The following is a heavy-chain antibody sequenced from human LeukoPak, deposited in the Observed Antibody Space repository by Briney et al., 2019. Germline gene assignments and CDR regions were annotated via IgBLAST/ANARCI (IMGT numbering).Heavy chain of an antibody. CDR3: ARWRPIDAFDI. Sequence: GGSLRLSCAASGFTVSRNYRNWVRQAPGKGLEWVSLLSSTGNTSYADSVKGRFTISRHNSKNTLYLQVNSLRPEDTAMYYCARWRPIDAFDIWGQGTMVIVSS. V-gene: IGHV3-53*04. D-gene: IGHD3-3*01. CDR1: GFTVSRNY. CDR2: LSSTGNT. J-gene: IGHJ3*02.